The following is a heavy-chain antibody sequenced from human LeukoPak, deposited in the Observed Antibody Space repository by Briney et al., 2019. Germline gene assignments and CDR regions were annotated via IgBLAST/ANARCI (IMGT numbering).Heavy chain of an antibody. CDR2: ISSNGGST. CDR3: ARDAGFCSGGSCPRHYFDY. D-gene: IGHD2-15*01. J-gene: IGHJ4*02. Sequence: SGGSLRLSCAASGFTFSSYAMHWVRQAPGKGLEYVSAISSNGGSTYYANSVKGRFTISRDNSKNTLYLQMGSLRAEDMAVYYRARDAGFCSGGSCPRHYFDYWGQGTLVTVSS. V-gene: IGHV3-64*01. CDR1: GFTFSSYA.